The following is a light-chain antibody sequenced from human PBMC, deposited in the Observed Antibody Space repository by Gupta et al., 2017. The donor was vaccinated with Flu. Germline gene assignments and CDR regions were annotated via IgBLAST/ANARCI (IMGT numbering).Light chain of an antibody. CDR1: QSISSY. J-gene: IGKJ1*01. CDR2: AAS. CDR3: QQSYSTWT. V-gene: IGKV1-39*01. Sequence: DIQMTQSPSSLSASVGDRVTITCRASQSISSYLNWYQQKPGKAPKLLIYAASSLQSGVPSRFSGSGSGTDFTLTISRRQTEDFATYYWQQSYSTWTFGQGTKVEIK.